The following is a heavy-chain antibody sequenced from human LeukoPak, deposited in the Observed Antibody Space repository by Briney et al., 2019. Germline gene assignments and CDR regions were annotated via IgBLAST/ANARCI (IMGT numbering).Heavy chain of an antibody. J-gene: IGHJ4*02. Sequence: ASVKVSCKASGYTFTGYYMHWVRQAPGQGLEWMGWINPNSGVTDYAQKFQGRVTMTRDTSISTDYMEVSSLRSDDTAVYYCARDFGRAYGDKFDYWGQGTLVTVSS. V-gene: IGHV1-2*02. CDR3: ARDFGRAYGDKFDY. CDR1: GYTFTGYY. CDR2: INPNSGVT. D-gene: IGHD4-17*01.